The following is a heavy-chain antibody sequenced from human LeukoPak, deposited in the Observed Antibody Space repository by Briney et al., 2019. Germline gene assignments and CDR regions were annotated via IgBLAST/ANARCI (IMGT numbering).Heavy chain of an antibody. J-gene: IGHJ4*02. Sequence: SQTLSLTCAVSGDSLSSNSVAWNWVRQTPSRGLEWLGRTYYRSKWYIEYAESVRSLITINTDTSKHQFSLQLNSVSPEDTAVYYCAREREHSFDYWGQGTLVTVSS. D-gene: IGHD1/OR15-1a*01. V-gene: IGHV6-1*01. CDR1: GDSLSSNSVA. CDR2: TYYRSKWYI. CDR3: AREREHSFDY.